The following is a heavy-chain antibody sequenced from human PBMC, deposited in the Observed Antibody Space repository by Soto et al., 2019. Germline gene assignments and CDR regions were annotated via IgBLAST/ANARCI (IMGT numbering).Heavy chain of an antibody. Sequence: SETLSLTCTVSGGSISSGGYYWSWIRQHPGKGLEWIGYIYYSGSTYYNPSLKSRVTISVDTSKNQFSLKLSSLTAADTAVYYCARVDHRGYFSVLTDFWGQGILVTVSS. CDR1: GGSISSGGYY. V-gene: IGHV4-31*03. CDR2: IYYSGST. CDR3: ARVDHRGYFSVLTDF. J-gene: IGHJ4*02. D-gene: IGHD3-10*02.